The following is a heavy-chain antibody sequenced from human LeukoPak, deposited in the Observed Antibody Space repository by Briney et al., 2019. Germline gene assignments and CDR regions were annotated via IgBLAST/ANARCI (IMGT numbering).Heavy chain of an antibody. V-gene: IGHV4-30-4*08. CDR3: ARDGITSRGIDY. CDR1: GDSISSGDYY. J-gene: IGHJ4*02. D-gene: IGHD6-6*01. Sequence: SQTLSLTCTVSGDSISSGDYYWSGIRQPPGKGLEWIGYIYYSGSTYYNPSLKSRVTISVDTSRDQFSLKLSSVTAADTAVYYCARDGITSRGIDYWGQGTLVTVSS. CDR2: IYYSGST.